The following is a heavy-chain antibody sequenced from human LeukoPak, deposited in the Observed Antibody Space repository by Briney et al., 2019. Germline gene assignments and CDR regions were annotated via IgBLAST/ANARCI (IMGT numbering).Heavy chain of an antibody. CDR3: ARGLRIAAGNWFDP. Sequence: SETLSLTCTVSGGSVSSGSYYWSWIRQPPGKGLEWIGYTYYSGSTNYNPSLKSRVTISVDTSKNQFSLKLSSVTAADTAVYYCARGLRIAAGNWFDPWGQGTLVTVSS. CDR1: GGSVSSGSYY. J-gene: IGHJ5*02. V-gene: IGHV4-61*01. CDR2: TYYSGST. D-gene: IGHD6-13*01.